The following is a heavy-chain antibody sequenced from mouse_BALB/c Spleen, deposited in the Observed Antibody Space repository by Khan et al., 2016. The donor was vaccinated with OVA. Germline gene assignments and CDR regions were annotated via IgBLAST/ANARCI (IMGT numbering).Heavy chain of an antibody. CDR3: ARSLVDYHALDY. CDR2: ISSSGHYN. V-gene: IGHV5-9-3*01. CDR1: GFTFSSYG. J-gene: IGHJ4*01. Sequence: EVELVESGGGLVKPGGSLKLSCSASGFTFSSYGMSWVRQTPEKRLEWVATISSSGHYNFYPASLKGRFTISSATANNTLFLHMSSLRSEDTAMYYCARSLVDYHALDYWGQGASVTVSS.